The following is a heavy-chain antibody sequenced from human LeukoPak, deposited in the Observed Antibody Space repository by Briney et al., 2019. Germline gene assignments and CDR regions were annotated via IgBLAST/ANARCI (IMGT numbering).Heavy chain of an antibody. V-gene: IGHV4-59*01. J-gene: IGHJ4*02. CDR1: GGSISGYY. CDR2: MYYSGSS. Sequence: SETLSLSCTVSGGSISGYYWSWIRQPPGKGLEWIGYMYYSGSSNNNPSLKSRVTTSIDKSKNQFSLNLTSVTAADAAVYYCARGAIYYFDYWGQGTLAAVSS. CDR3: ARGAIYYFDY.